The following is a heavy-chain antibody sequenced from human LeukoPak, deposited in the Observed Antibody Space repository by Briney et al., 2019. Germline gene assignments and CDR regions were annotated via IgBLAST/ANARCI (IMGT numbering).Heavy chain of an antibody. J-gene: IGHJ4*02. D-gene: IGHD2-2*01. Sequence: GGSLRLSCAASGFTFSSYSMNWVRQAPGKGLEWVSSISSSSSYIYYADSVKGRFTISRDNAKNSLYLQMNSLRAEDTAVYYCARDALYCSSTSYHQDYWGQGTLVTVSS. V-gene: IGHV3-21*01. CDR2: ISSSSSYI. CDR3: ARDALYCSSTSYHQDY. CDR1: GFTFSSYS.